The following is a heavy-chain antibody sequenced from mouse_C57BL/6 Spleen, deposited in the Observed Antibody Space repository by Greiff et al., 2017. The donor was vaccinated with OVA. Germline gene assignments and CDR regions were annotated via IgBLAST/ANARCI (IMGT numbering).Heavy chain of an antibody. V-gene: IGHV1-55*01. D-gene: IGHD2-5*01. CDR1: GYTFTSYW. Sequence: QVQLQQSGAELVKPGASVKMSCKASGYTFTSYWITWVKQRPGQGLEWIGDIYPGSGSTNYNEKFKSKATLTVDTSSSTAYMQLSSLTSEDSAVYYCAREVYSNYEGYFDVWGTGTTVTVSS. J-gene: IGHJ1*03. CDR2: IYPGSGST. CDR3: AREVYSNYEGYFDV.